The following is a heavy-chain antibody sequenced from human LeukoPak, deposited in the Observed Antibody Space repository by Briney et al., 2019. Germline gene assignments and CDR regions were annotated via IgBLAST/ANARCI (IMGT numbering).Heavy chain of an antibody. CDR2: IYYTGET. CDR3: ARGKDAFDI. V-gene: IGHV4-39*07. CDR1: GASISTSRDY. Sequence: SETLSLTCTVSGASISTSRDYWAWIRQPPGKGLEWIGSIYYTGETYYGPSLKSRVTISVDTSKNQFSLKLSSVTAADTAVYYCARGKDAFDIWGQGTMVTVSS. J-gene: IGHJ3*02.